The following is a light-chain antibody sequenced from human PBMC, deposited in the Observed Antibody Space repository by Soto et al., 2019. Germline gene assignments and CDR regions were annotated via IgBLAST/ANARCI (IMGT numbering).Light chain of an antibody. CDR3: SSYTSSSTL. CDR1: TTDVGGYNY. J-gene: IGLJ1*01. Sequence: QSALTQPPSASGSPGQSVTISCTGTTTDVGGYNYVSWYQQHPGKAPKLMIYEVSNRPSGVSNRFSGSKSGNTASLTISGLQAEDEADYYCSSYTSSSTLFGTGTKLTVL. V-gene: IGLV2-14*01. CDR2: EVS.